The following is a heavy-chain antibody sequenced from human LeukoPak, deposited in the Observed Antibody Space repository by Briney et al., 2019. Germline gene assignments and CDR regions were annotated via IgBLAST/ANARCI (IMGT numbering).Heavy chain of an antibody. V-gene: IGHV1-24*01. Sequence: ASVKVSCKVSGYTLTELSMHWVRQAPGKGLEWMGGFDPEDGETIYAQKFQGRVTMTEDTSTDTAYMELSSLRSEDTAVYYCATGPTYYYDSSGYQGGDYWGQGTLVTVSS. D-gene: IGHD3-22*01. CDR3: ATGPTYYYDSSGYQGGDY. CDR2: FDPEDGET. CDR1: GYTLTELS. J-gene: IGHJ4*02.